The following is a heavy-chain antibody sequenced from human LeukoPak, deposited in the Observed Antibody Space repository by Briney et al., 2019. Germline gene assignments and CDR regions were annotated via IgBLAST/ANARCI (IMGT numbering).Heavy chain of an antibody. V-gene: IGHV1-18*01. D-gene: IGHD2-2*01. CDR1: GYTFTSYG. CDR2: ISAYNGNT. Sequence: ASVKVSCKASGYTFTSYGISWVRQAPGQGLEWMGWISAYNGNTNYAQKLQGRVTMTTDTSTSTAYMELRSLRSDDTAVYYCARDKDIVVVPAALPIESYYAMDVWGQGTTVTVSS. CDR3: ARDKDIVVVPAALPIESYYAMDV. J-gene: IGHJ6*02.